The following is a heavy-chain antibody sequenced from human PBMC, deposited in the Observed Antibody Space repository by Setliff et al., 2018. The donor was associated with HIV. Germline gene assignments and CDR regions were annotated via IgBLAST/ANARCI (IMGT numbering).Heavy chain of an antibody. J-gene: IGHJ4*01. D-gene: IGHD3-22*01. CDR3: TRGDSSGYFES. CDR1: GYTFTDYF. CDR2: INPKSGDT. Sequence: ASVKVSCKSSGYTFTDYFMHWVRQAPGQGLEWMGWINPKSGDTKYAQKFQGRVTMTRDTSISTVYMELSRLRSDDTAVYYFTRGDSSGYFESWGHGNLVTVSS. V-gene: IGHV1-2*02.